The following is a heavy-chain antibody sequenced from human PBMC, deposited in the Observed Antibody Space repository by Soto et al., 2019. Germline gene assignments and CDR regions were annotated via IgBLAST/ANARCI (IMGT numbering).Heavy chain of an antibody. D-gene: IGHD1-1*01. CDR2: MSSSSSYI. CDR3: ARDLERREDV. CDR1: GFTFSSYS. V-gene: IGHV3-21*01. Sequence: EVQLVESGGGLVKPGGSLRLSCAASGFTFSSYSMNWVRQAPGKGLEWVSSMSSSSSYIYYADSVKGRFTISRDNAKNSLYLQMNSLRAEDTAVYYCARDLERREDVWGQGTTVTVSS. J-gene: IGHJ6*02.